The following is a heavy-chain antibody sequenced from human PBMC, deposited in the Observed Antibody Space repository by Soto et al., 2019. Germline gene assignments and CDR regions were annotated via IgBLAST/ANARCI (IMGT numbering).Heavy chain of an antibody. D-gene: IGHD3-10*01. J-gene: IGHJ4*01. CDR3: ARDSGYGAGNSVNHYIDY. CDR2: IYSGGST. Sequence: LRLSCAASGFTVSSNYMSWVRQAPGKGLEWVSVIYSGGSTYYADSVKGRFTMSRDNAKNSVYLQMDSLRTEDTAVYYCARDSGYGAGNSVNHYIDYWGHGALVTVSS. V-gene: IGHV3-53*01. CDR1: GFTVSSNY.